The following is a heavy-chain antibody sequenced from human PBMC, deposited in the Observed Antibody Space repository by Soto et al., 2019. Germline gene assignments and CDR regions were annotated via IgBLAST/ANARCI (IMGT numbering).Heavy chain of an antibody. CDR2: ISSTSSAR. CDR1: GFTFSVHS. CDR3: ARDSDIYYGMDV. V-gene: IGHV3-48*02. Sequence: DVQLVESGGGFIQPGESLRLSCAASGFTFSVHSMNWVRRAPGKGLEWVSYISSTSSARYYADSVRGRFTISRDNAKYSLYLKRNSLTDEDTAVYYCARDSDIYYGMDVWGQGTTVTVSS. D-gene: IGHD3-9*01. J-gene: IGHJ6*02.